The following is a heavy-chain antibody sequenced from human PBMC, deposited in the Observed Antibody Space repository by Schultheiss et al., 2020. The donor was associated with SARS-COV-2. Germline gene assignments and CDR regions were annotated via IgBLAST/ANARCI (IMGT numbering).Heavy chain of an antibody. Sequence: SETLSLTCTVSGGSISSYYWSWIRQPAGKGLEWIGEINHSGSTNYNPSLKSRVTISLDTSKKQFSLKLSSVTAADTAMYYCARAGKRRMTDYMDVWGKGTTVTVSS. J-gene: IGHJ6*03. CDR1: GGSISSYY. CDR3: ARAGKRRMTDYMDV. CDR2: INHSGST. V-gene: IGHV4-34*01. D-gene: IGHD1-14*01.